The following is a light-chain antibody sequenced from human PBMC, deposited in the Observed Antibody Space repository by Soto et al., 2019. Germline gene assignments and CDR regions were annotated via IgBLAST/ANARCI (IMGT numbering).Light chain of an antibody. J-gene: IGKJ2*01. CDR3: QQYDFSSYT. V-gene: IGKV3-20*01. CDR1: ERVISSH. Sequence: EIVLTQSPDTLSLSPGERATLSCRATERVISSHLSWYQQKPGQAPRLLVYGASTRSSGIPDRFSGSGSGTDFTLTISRLEPEDFAVYYFQQYDFSSYTFGQGTKVEIK. CDR2: GAS.